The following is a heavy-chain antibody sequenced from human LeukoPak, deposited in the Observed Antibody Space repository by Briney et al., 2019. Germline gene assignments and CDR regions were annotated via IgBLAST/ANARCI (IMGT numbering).Heavy chain of an antibody. CDR3: ARESLGYSSSWFPINWFDP. CDR2: IKQDGTEK. Sequence: PGGSLRLSCAASGFTFTTYWLGWVRQPPGKGLEWVANIKQDGTEKYYVDSVKGRFTISRDNAKNSLYLQMNSLRAEDTAVYYCARESLGYSSSWFPINWFDPWGQGTLVTVSS. D-gene: IGHD6-13*01. V-gene: IGHV3-7*01. CDR1: GFTFTTYW. J-gene: IGHJ5*02.